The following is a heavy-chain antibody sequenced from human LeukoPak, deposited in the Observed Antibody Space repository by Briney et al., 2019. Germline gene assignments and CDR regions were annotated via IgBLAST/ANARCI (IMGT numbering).Heavy chain of an antibody. CDR1: GFTVSSNY. D-gene: IGHD5-18*01. CDR3: ARDKTSLGYSYALFDY. CDR2: IYSGGST. V-gene: IGHV3-53*01. J-gene: IGHJ4*02. Sequence: GGSLRLSCAASGFTVSSNYMSWVRQAPGKGLEWVSVIYSGGSTYYADSVKGRFTISRDNSKNTLYPHMNSLRAEDTAVYYCARDKTSLGYSYALFDYWGQGTLVTVSS.